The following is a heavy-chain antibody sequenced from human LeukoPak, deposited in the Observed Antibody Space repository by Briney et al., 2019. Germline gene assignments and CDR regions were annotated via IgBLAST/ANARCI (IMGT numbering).Heavy chain of an antibody. D-gene: IGHD6-19*01. CDR3: ARDGGWDAFHI. CDR2: ISSSGSTI. Sequence: GGSVRLSGAASGFTFSSYEMNWVRQAPGKGLEWVSYISSSGSTIYYADSVKGRFTISRDNAKNSLYLQMNSLRAEDTAVYYCARDGGWDAFHIWGQGTMVTVSS. J-gene: IGHJ3*02. V-gene: IGHV3-48*03. CDR1: GFTFSSYE.